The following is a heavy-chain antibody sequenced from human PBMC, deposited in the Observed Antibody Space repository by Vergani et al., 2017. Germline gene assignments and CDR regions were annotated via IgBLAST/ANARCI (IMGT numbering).Heavy chain of an antibody. D-gene: IGHD5-12*01. CDR1: GFTFGDYA. J-gene: IGHJ3*02. CDR2: IRNEVFGGTT. CDR3: TLRLWIVAEAFDI. Sequence: EVQLVDSGGALVQSGRSLRLSCTASGFTFGDYAMNWVRQAPGKGLEWVGLIRNEVFGGTTEYAASVKDRFTISRDDSTSIAYLQMNSLKTEDTAVYYCTLRLWIVAEAFDIWGQGTMVTVSS. V-gene: IGHV3-49*04.